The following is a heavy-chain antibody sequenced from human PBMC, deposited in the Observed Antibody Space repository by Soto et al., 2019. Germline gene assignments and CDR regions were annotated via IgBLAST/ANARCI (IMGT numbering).Heavy chain of an antibody. CDR3: GGVSSGYYYPDVFDI. CDR2: ISSSSSTI. CDR1: GFTFSSYS. D-gene: IGHD3-22*01. J-gene: IGHJ3*02. Sequence: EVQLVESGGGLVQPGGSLRLSCAASGFTFSSYSMNWVRQAPGKGLEWVSYISSSSSTIYYADSVKGRFTISRDNAKNSLYLQMNSLRDEDTAVYYCGGVSSGYYYPDVFDIWGQGTMVTVSS. V-gene: IGHV3-48*02.